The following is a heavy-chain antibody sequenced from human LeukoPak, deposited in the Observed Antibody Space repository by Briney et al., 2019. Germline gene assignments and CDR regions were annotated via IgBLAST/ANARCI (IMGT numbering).Heavy chain of an antibody. CDR3: ARSGRGVDSFYFYMDV. CDR1: GLTFYDYA. CDR2: ITWNSGTI. D-gene: IGHD3-10*01. Sequence: PGGSLRLSCAVSGLTFYDYAMHWVRQAPGKGLEWVSGITWNSGTIAHADSVKGRFTISRDNAKNSLYLQMNSLRAEDTAVYYCARSGRGVDSFYFYMDVWGKGTTVTVSS. V-gene: IGHV3-9*01. J-gene: IGHJ6*03.